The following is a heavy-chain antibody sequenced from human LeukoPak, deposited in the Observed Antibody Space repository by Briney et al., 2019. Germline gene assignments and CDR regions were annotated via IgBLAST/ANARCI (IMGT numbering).Heavy chain of an antibody. J-gene: IGHJ6*02. D-gene: IGHD2-15*01. CDR3: ARDNCSGGSCYYYYGMDV. Sequence: GASVKVSCKASGYTFNSYGVSWVRQAPGQGFEWMGWISVYNGQTIYAQKFRGRVTMTTDTSTSTAYMELGSLSSDDTAVYSCARDNCSGGSCYYYYGMDVWGQGTTVTVSS. CDR1: GYTFNSYG. CDR2: ISVYNGQT. V-gene: IGHV1-18*01.